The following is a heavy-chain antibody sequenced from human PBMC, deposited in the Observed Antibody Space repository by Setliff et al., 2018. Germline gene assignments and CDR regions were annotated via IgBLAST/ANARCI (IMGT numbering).Heavy chain of an antibody. J-gene: IGHJ6*03. D-gene: IGHD3-10*01. V-gene: IGHV1-69*13. Sequence: GASVKVSCKASGGTLSSYVISWVREAPGQGLEWMGGIIPMFGTNYAQKFQGRVTITADESTSTAYMELSSLGSEDTAVYYCAGGQPLVRKYYYYMDVWGKGTTVTVS. CDR2: IIPMFGT. CDR1: GGTLSSYV. CDR3: AGGQPLVRKYYYYMDV.